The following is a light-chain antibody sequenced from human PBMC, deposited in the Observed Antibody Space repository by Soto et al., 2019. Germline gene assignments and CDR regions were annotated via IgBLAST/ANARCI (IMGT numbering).Light chain of an antibody. CDR1: QSVSSSF. J-gene: IGKJ1*01. CDR2: GAS. CDR3: QQYGSSRPWT. V-gene: IGKV3-20*01. Sequence: EIVLTQSPGTLSLSPGERATISCRASQSVSSSFLAWYQQKPGQAPRLLIYGASSRATGIPDRFSGSGSGTDFPLTISRLEPEDFAVYYCQQYGSSRPWTFGQGTKVEIK.